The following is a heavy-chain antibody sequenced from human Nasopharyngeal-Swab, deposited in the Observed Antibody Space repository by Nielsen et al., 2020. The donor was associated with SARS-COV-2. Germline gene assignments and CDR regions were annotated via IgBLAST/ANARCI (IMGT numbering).Heavy chain of an antibody. J-gene: IGHJ4*02. V-gene: IGHV1-18*04. CDR2: INPYNGNT. CDR1: GYIFNSYV. Sequence: ASVKVSCKVSGYIFNSYVIHWVRQAAGQGLEWMGWINPYNGNTDSGQQHQDRVTMTTDTSTGTAYMELGSLRSDDTAIYYCARGRVSYSSSSALAYWGQGTLVSVSS. CDR3: ARGRVSYSSSSALAY. D-gene: IGHD6-6*01.